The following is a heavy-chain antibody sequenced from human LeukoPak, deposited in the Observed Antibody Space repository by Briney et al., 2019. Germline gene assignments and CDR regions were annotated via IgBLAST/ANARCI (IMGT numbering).Heavy chain of an antibody. CDR1: GLTFSSYA. V-gene: IGHV3-23*01. D-gene: IGHD4-17*01. CDR2: ISGSGGST. J-gene: IGHJ4*02. CDR3: AKGWDYGDYHPGY. Sequence: PGGSLRLSCAASGLTFSSYAMSWVRQAPGKGLEWVSAISGSGGSTYYADSVKGRFTISRDNSKNTLYLQMNSLRAEDTAVYYCAKGWDYGDYHPGYWGQGTLVTVSS.